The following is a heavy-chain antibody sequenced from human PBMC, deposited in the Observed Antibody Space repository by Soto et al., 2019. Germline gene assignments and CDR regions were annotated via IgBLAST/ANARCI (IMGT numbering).Heavy chain of an antibody. CDR1: GYTFTLYY. Sequence: QVQLVQSGAEGRKPGASVKVSCKAFGYTFTLYYIHWVRQAPGQGLEWMGIINPNGGTTSYSEKFQGRVKMTRDTSTSTVYMELSSLRSEDTAVYYCARGDGDYGGRFDFWGQGTLVTVSS. J-gene: IGHJ4*02. V-gene: IGHV1-46*03. CDR2: INPNGGTT. CDR3: ARGDGDYGGRFDF. D-gene: IGHD4-17*01.